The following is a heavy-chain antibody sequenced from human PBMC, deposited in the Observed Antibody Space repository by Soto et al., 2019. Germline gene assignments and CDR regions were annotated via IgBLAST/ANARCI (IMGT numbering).Heavy chain of an antibody. J-gene: IGHJ6*03. CDR2: ISGSGGST. V-gene: IGHV3-23*01. Sequence: GGSLRLSCAASGFTFSSYAMSWVRQAPGKGLEWVSAISGSGGSTYYADSVKGRFTISRDNSKNTLFLQMNSLRAEDTAVYYCAKFWSDYGDYLPYYYYYMDVWGKGTTVTVSS. CDR3: AKFWSDYGDYLPYYYYYMDV. D-gene: IGHD4-17*01. CDR1: GFTFSSYA.